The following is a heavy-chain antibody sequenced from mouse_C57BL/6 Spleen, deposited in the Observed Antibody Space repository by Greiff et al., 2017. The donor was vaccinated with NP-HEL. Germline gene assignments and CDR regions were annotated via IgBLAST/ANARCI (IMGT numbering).Heavy chain of an antibody. J-gene: IGHJ1*03. CDR2: IWSGGST. V-gene: IGHV2-2*01. D-gene: IGHD1-1*01. Sequence: VQLQQSGPGLVQPSQSLSITCTVSGFSLTSYGVHWVRQSPGKGLEWLGVIWSGGSTDYNAAFISRLSISKDNSKSHVFFKMNSLQADDTAIYYCARGYGSSYWYFDVWGTGTTVTVSS. CDR3: ARGYGSSYWYFDV. CDR1: GFSLTSYG.